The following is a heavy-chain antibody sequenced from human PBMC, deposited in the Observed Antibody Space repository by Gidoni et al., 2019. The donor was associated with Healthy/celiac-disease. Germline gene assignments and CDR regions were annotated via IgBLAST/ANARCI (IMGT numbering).Heavy chain of an antibody. CDR2: LSGSGGST. V-gene: IGHV3-23*04. CDR1: GFTFSSDA. Sequence: EVQLVESGGGLVQPGASLRLSCAASGFTFSSDAMSWGRQAPGKGLEWVSALSGSGGSTYYADSVKGRFTISRDNSKNTLYLQMSSLRAEDTAVYYCAKDIYHIVGATNYWGQGTLVTVSS. J-gene: IGHJ4*02. CDR3: AKDIYHIVGATNY. D-gene: IGHD1-26*01.